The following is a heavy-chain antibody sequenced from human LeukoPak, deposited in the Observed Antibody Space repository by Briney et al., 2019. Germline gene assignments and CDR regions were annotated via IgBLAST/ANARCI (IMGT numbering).Heavy chain of an antibody. V-gene: IGHV3-48*01. D-gene: IGHD3/OR15-3a*01. CDR1: GFTFSSYS. J-gene: IGHJ4*02. CDR3: ARTGLGMYSFDY. CDR2: ITGSISTI. Sequence: GGSLRLSCAASGFTFSSYSMNWVRQAPGKGLEWVSYITGSISTIYYADSVKGRFTISRDNAKNSVYLQMNSLRLEDTAVYYCARTGLGMYSFDYWGQGTLVTVSS.